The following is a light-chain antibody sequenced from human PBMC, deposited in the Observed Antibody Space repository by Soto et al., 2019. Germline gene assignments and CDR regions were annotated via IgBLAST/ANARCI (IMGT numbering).Light chain of an antibody. J-gene: IGLJ1*01. V-gene: IGLV2-14*01. CDR2: EVS. CDR3: QSYDNSLNGYV. CDR1: STDFGSYKY. Sequence: QSVLTQPASVSGSPGQSITISCTGTSTDFGSYKYVSWYQQHPGKAPKLMIYEVSNRPSGVSNRFSGSKSGTSASLAIFGLQPGDEADYYCQSYDNSLNGYVFGTGTKVTVL.